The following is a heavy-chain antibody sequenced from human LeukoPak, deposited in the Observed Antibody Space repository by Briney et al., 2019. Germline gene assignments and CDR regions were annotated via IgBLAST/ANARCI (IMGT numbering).Heavy chain of an antibody. V-gene: IGHV4-34*01. CDR2: ISHSGST. Sequence: PSETLSLTCAVYGGSFSGYYWSWIRQPPGKGLEWIGEISHSGSTNYNPSLKSRVTISVDTSKNQFSLKLSSVTAADTAVYYCARGIQLRFDYYMDVWGKGTTVTVSS. D-gene: IGHD3-3*01. CDR3: ARGIQLRFDYYMDV. CDR1: GGSFSGYY. J-gene: IGHJ6*03.